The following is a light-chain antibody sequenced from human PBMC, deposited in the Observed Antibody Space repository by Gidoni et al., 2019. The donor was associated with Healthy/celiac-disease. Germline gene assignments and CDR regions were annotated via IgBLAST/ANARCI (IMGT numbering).Light chain of an antibody. J-gene: IGKJ1*01. CDR2: AAS. CDR1: QGISNS. V-gene: IGKV1-NL1*01. Sequence: DIQLTQSPSSLSASVGDRVTITCRASQGISNSLAWYQQKPGKAPKLLLYAASRLESGVPSRVSGSGSGTDYTLTISSLQPEDFANYYCQQYYSTPTFGQGTKVEIK. CDR3: QQYYSTPT.